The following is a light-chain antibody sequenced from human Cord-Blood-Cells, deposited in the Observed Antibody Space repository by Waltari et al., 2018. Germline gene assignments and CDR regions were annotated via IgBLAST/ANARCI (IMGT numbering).Light chain of an antibody. CDR3: QQYGSSPT. Sequence: EIVLTQSPGTLSLSPGERATLSCRASQSVSSSYLAGYQQKPGQAPRLLLYGASSRATGIPDRFSGSGSGTDFTLTISRLEPEDFAVYYCQQYGSSPTFGQGTKLEIK. CDR2: GAS. J-gene: IGKJ2*01. CDR1: QSVSSSY. V-gene: IGKV3-20*01.